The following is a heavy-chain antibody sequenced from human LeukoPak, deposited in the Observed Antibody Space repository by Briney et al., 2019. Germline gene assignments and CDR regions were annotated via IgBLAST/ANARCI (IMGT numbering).Heavy chain of an antibody. CDR3: AKDVREWELPSLQSDAFDI. CDR2: ISGSGGST. D-gene: IGHD1-26*01. V-gene: IGHV3-23*01. Sequence: GGSLRLSCAASGFTFSSYDMSWVRQAPGKGLEWVSAISGSGGSTYYADSVKGRFTISRDNSKNTLYLQMNSLRAEDTAVYYCAKDVREWELPSLQSDAFDIWGQGTMVTVSP. J-gene: IGHJ3*02. CDR1: GFTFSSYD.